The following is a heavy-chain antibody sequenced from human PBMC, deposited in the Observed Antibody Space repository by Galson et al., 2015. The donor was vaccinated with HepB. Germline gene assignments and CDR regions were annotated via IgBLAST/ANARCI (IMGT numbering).Heavy chain of an antibody. Sequence: SVKVSCKASGYTFTRFDIIWARQAPGQGPEWMGWISASNGNTNYAQKLQGRVSMTTDTSTTTAYMELRSLRSDDTAVYYCARGREWGDVWGQGTTVTVSS. J-gene: IGHJ6*02. CDR3: ARGREWGDV. D-gene: IGHD3-3*01. CDR1: GYTFTRFD. V-gene: IGHV1-18*01. CDR2: ISASNGNT.